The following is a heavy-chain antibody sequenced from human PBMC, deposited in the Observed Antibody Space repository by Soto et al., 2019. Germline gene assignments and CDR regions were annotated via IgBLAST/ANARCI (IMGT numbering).Heavy chain of an antibody. D-gene: IGHD1-1*01. Sequence: QVPLVQSGAEVKKPGSSVRIYCKVSGGSFSDFAINWVRQAPGQGLEWMGGIIPIFGTATYAQKFQGRILMNAAESTETVYMELTSLRSEDTAVYYCATYHDTTLNDWGQGNLVTVSS. CDR1: GGSFSDFA. J-gene: IGHJ4*02. CDR3: ATYHDTTLND. CDR2: IIPIFGTA. V-gene: IGHV1-69*01.